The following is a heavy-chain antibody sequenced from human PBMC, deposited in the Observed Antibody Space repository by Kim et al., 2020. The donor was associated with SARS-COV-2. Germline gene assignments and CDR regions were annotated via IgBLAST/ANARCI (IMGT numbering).Heavy chain of an antibody. D-gene: IGHD6-19*01. CDR2: MNPNSGNT. V-gene: IGHV1-8*01. CDR3: ARGRARAIAVAGTRDY. J-gene: IGHJ4*02. Sequence: ASVKVSCKASGYTFTSYYINWVLQATGQGLEWMGWMNPNSGNTGYAQKFQGRVTMTRNTSISTAYMELSSLRSEDTAVYYCARGRARAIAVAGTRDYWGQGTLVTVSS. CDR1: GYTFTSYY.